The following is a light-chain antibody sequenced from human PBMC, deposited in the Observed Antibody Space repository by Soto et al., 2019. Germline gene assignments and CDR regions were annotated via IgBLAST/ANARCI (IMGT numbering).Light chain of an antibody. CDR1: QRLLHGDGKTY. CDR3: MQSIQLPLT. V-gene: IGKV2D-29*01. CDR2: EAS. J-gene: IGKJ5*01. Sequence: DIVMTQTPLSLSVTPGQPASISCKSNQRLLHGDGKTYMFWYVQKPGQPPQLLIYEASNRFTGVPDRVSGSESGTEFTLKISRVEAEDVGVYYCMQSIQLPLTFGQGTRLEIK.